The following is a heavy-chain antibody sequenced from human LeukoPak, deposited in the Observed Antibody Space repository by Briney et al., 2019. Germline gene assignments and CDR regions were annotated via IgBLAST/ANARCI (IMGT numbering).Heavy chain of an antibody. V-gene: IGHV1-69*06. CDR2: IIPIFGTA. D-gene: IGHD2-21*02. CDR3: AAPKMGYCGGDCYFDY. J-gene: IGHJ4*02. Sequence: SVKLSCKASGGTFSSYAISWVRQAPGQGLEWMGGIIPIFGTANYAQKFQGRVTITADKSTSTAYMELSSLRSEDTAVYYCAAPKMGYCGGDCYFDYWGQGTLVTVSS. CDR1: GGTFSSYA.